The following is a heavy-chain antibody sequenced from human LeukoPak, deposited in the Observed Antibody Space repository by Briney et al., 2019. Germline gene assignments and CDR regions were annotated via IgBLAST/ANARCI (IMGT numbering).Heavy chain of an antibody. V-gene: IGHV4-61*08. D-gene: IGHD5-18*01. CDR3: ARFGGYSFPYVAGLEH. J-gene: IGHJ4*02. Sequence: PSETLSLTCAVFGGSISSGGYSWSWIRQPPGKGLEWIGYIYYSGSTNYNPSLKSRVTISVDMSKNQCSLILSSVTAADTAVYYCARFGGYSFPYVAGLEHWGQGTLVTVSS. CDR2: IYYSGST. CDR1: GGSISSGGYS.